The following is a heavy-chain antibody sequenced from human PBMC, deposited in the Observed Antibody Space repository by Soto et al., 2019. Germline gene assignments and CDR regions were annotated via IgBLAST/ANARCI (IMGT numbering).Heavy chain of an antibody. CDR2: IKEDGSEQ. J-gene: IGHJ4*02. Sequence: PGGSLRLSCAVSGFSFSNNWMSWVRQAPGKGLEWVANIKEDGSEQNYVGSVEGRFTISRDNSKNTLYLQMNSLRAEDTALYYCARAQYSSSWYPFDYWGQGTLVTVSS. CDR3: ARAQYSSSWYPFDY. V-gene: IGHV3-7*01. CDR1: GFSFSNNW. D-gene: IGHD6-13*01.